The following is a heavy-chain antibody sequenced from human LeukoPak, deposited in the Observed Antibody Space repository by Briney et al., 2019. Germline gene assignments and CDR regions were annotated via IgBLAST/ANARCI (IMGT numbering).Heavy chain of an antibody. V-gene: IGHV4-4*08. J-gene: IGHJ4*02. CDR2: IYTSGST. CDR1: GGSISSYY. Sequence: ASETLSLTCTVSGGSISSYYWSWIRQPPGKGLEWIGRIYTSGSTNYNPSLKSRVTISVDTSKNQFSLKLSSVTAADTAVYYCARDTEWETTHWGQGTLVTVSS. D-gene: IGHD4-11*01. CDR3: ARDTEWETTH.